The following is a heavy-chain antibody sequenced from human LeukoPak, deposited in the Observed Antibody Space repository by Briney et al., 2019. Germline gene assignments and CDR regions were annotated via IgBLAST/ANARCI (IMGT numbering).Heavy chain of an antibody. CDR2: INHSGST. V-gene: IGHV4-34*01. CDR3: ARLRYLADV. J-gene: IGHJ6*04. D-gene: IGHD3-9*01. CDR1: GGSFSGYY. Sequence: SETLSLTCAVYGGSFSGYYWSWIRQPPGKGLEWIGEINHSGSTNYNPSLKSRVTTSVDTSKNQFSLKLSSVTAADTAVYYCARLRYLADVWGKGTTVTVSS.